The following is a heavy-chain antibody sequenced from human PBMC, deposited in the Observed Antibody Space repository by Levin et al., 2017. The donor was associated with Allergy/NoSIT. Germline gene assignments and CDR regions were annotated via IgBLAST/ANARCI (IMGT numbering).Heavy chain of an antibody. D-gene: IGHD3-9*01. V-gene: IGHV4-59*01. CDR1: GGSISSYY. J-gene: IGHJ3*02. CDR2: IYYSGST. Sequence: SETLSLTCTVSGGSISSYYWNWIRQPPGKGLEWIGYIYYSGSTNYNPSLKSRVTISVDTSKNQFSLKLNSVTAADTAVYYCARAPPLTGNAFDIWGQGTMVSVSS. CDR3: ARAPPLTGNAFDI.